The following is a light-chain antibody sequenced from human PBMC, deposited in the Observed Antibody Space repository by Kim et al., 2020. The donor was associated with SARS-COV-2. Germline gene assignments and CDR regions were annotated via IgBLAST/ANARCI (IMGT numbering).Light chain of an antibody. V-gene: IGLV2-14*03. J-gene: IGLJ1*01. Sequence: GQSITISCTGTSSDADDYHYVSWYQQHPGKAPKLMIYDVNIRPSGVSNRFSASKSGNTASLTISGLRAEDEADYYCNSYTSSGTYVFGTGTKVTVL. CDR1: SSDADDYHY. CDR3: NSYTSSGTYV. CDR2: DVN.